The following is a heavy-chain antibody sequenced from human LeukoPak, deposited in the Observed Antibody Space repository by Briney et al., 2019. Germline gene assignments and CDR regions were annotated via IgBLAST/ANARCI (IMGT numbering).Heavy chain of an antibody. V-gene: IGHV3-43*01. J-gene: IGHJ1*01. Sequence: GGSLRLSCAASGFTFDDYTMHWVRQAPGKGLEWVSLISWDGGSTYYADSVKGRFTISRDNSKNSLYLQMNSLRTEDTALYYCAKDIYREGIAAGASPSGYFQHWGQGTLVTVSS. CDR1: GFTFDDYT. CDR2: ISWDGGST. D-gene: IGHD6-13*01. CDR3: AKDIYREGIAAGASPSGYFQH.